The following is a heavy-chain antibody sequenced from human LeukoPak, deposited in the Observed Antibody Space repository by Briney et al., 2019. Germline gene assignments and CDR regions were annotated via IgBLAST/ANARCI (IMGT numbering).Heavy chain of an antibody. CDR3: ARDRSGNYYNPNWFDP. D-gene: IGHD3-10*01. CDR1: GFPFSSYS. V-gene: IGHV3-48*01. CDR2: ISSSSDTI. J-gene: IGHJ5*02. Sequence: GGSLRLSCAASGFPFSSYSMNWVRQAPGKGLKWVSYISSSSDTIYYADSVKGRFTISRDNAKNSLYLQMNSLRADDTAVYYCARDRSGNYYNPNWFDPWGRGTLVTVSS.